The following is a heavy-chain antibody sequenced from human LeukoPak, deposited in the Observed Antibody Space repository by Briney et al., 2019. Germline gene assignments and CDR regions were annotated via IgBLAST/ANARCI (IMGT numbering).Heavy chain of an antibody. CDR3: ARGTTVNNWFDP. V-gene: IGHV1-2*02. J-gene: IGHJ5*02. Sequence: ASVKLSCKASGYTFTGYYMHWVRQAPGQGLEWMGWINPNSGGTNYAQKFQGRVTMTTDTSISTAYMELSRLRSDDTAVYYCARGTTVNNWFDPWGQGTLVTVSS. CDR2: INPNSGGT. D-gene: IGHD4-17*01. CDR1: GYTFTGYY.